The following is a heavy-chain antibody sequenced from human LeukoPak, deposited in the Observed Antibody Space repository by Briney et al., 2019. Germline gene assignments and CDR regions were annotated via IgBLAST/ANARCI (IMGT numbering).Heavy chain of an antibody. V-gene: IGHV4-59*01. CDR2: IYYIGST. D-gene: IGHD2-15*01. J-gene: IGHJ5*02. Sequence: SETLSLTCTVSGGSLSSYYWSWIRQPPGKGREWIGYIYYIGSTNYNPSLKSRVTISVDTSTNQFSLKLSSVTAADTAVYYCARRGINCSGGSWYNWFDPWGQGTLVTVSS. CDR3: ARRGINCSGGSWYNWFDP. CDR1: GGSLSSYY.